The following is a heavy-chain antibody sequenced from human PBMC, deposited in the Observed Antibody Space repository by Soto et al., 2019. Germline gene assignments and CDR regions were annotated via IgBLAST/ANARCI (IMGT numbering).Heavy chain of an antibody. Sequence: PGGSLRLSCAASGFTFSSYAMSWARQAPGKGLEWVSAISGSGGSTYYADSVKGRFTISRDNSKNTLYLQMNSLRAEDTAVYYCAKVTRYGDYYYYYGMDVWGQGTTVTVSS. CDR3: AKVTRYGDYYYYYGMDV. CDR2: ISGSGGST. D-gene: IGHD4-17*01. J-gene: IGHJ6*02. V-gene: IGHV3-23*01. CDR1: GFTFSSYA.